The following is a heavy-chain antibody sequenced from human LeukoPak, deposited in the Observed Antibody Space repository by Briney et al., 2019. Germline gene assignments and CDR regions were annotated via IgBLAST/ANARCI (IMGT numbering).Heavy chain of an antibody. Sequence: GGTLRLSCVASGFTFSTYGMSWVRQAPGKGLEWVANIKQGGSEKYYVVSVKGRFTISRDNSKNTLYLQMNSLRAEDTAVYYCAKLNLAETNYWGQGTLVTVSS. CDR2: IKQGGSEK. J-gene: IGHJ4*02. CDR1: GFTFSTYG. V-gene: IGHV3-7*03. CDR3: AKLNLAETNY. D-gene: IGHD1-14*01.